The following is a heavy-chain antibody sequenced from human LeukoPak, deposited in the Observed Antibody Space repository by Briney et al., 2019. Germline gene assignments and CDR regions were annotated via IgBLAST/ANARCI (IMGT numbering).Heavy chain of an antibody. CDR2: INHSGST. J-gene: IGHJ6*02. CDR3: ARQGGYSYGYYYYGMDV. D-gene: IGHD5-18*01. Sequence: SETLSLTCAVHGGSFSGYYWSWIRQPPGKGLEWIGEINHSGSTNYNPSLKSRVTISVDTSKNQFSLKLSSVTAADTAVYYCARQGGYSYGYYYYGMDVWGQGTTVTVSS. CDR1: GGSFSGYY. V-gene: IGHV4-34*01.